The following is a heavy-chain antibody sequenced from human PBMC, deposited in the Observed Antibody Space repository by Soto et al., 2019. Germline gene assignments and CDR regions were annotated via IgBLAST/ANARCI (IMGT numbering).Heavy chain of an antibody. CDR1: GFTFSSYS. D-gene: IGHD4-17*01. CDR2: ISSSSSYT. CDR3: AREDPANDRATAYFDY. V-gene: IGHV3-21*01. Sequence: GGSLRLSCAASGFTFSSYSMNWVRQAPGKGLEWVSSISSSSSYTYYADSVKGRFTISRDNAKNTLYLQMNSLRAEDTAVYYCAREDPANDRATAYFDYWGQGTLVTVSS. J-gene: IGHJ4*02.